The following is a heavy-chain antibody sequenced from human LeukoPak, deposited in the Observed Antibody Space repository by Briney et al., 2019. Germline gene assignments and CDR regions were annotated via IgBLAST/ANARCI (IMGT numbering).Heavy chain of an antibody. J-gene: IGHJ6*02. D-gene: IGHD3-10*01. CDR1: GGSFSGYY. Sequence: PSETLSLTCAVYGGSFSGYYWSWIRQPPGKGLEWIGYIYYSGSTNYNPSLKSRVTISVDTSKNQFSLKLSSVTAADTAVYYCARHSNTMVRGIIGYGMDVWGQGTTVTVSS. CDR3: ARHSNTMVRGIIGYGMDV. V-gene: IGHV4-59*08. CDR2: IYYSGST.